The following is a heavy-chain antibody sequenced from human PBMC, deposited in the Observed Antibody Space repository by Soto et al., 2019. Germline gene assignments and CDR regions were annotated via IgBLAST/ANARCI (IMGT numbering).Heavy chain of an antibody. V-gene: IGHV4-59*01. CDR2: IYYSGST. Sequence: SETLSLTCTFSCGSIISYYWSWIRQPPGKGLEWIGYIYYSGSTNYNPSLKSRVTISVDTSKNQFSLKLSSVTAADTAVYYCARGVLRYFDWHERNYYGMDVWGQGTTVTVSS. J-gene: IGHJ6*02. D-gene: IGHD3-9*01. CDR3: ARGVLRYFDWHERNYYGMDV. CDR1: CGSIISYY.